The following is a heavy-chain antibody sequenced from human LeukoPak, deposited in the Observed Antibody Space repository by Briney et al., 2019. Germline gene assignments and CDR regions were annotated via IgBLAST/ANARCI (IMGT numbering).Heavy chain of an antibody. CDR3: ARDYLDSYYDFWSDP. D-gene: IGHD3-3*01. CDR2: IYTSGST. J-gene: IGHJ5*02. Sequence: PSETLSPTCTVSGGSISSYYWSWIRQPAGKGLEWIGRIYTSGSTNYNPSLKSRVTMSVDTSKNQFSLKPSSVTAADTAVYYCARDYLDSYYDFWSDPWGQGTLVTVSS. V-gene: IGHV4-4*07. CDR1: GGSISSYY.